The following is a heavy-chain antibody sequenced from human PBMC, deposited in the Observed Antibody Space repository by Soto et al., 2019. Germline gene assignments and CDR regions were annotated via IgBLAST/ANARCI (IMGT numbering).Heavy chain of an antibody. CDR3: ARAHGSGWGAFDI. J-gene: IGHJ3*02. V-gene: IGHV4-30-2*01. D-gene: IGHD3-10*01. CDR1: GGSISSGGYS. CDR2: IYHSGST. Sequence: QLQLQESGSGPVKPSQTLSLTCAVSGGSISSGGYSWSWIRQPPGKGLEWIGYIYHSGSTYYNPSLKSRVTISVDRSKNQFSLKLSSVTAADTAVYYCARAHGSGWGAFDIWGQGTMVTVSS.